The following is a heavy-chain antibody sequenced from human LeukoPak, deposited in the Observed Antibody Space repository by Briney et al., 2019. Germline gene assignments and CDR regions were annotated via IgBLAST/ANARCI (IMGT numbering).Heavy chain of an antibody. D-gene: IGHD5-24*01. J-gene: IGHJ3*02. Sequence: SETLSLTCTVSGGSFSSSSYYWGWIRQPPGKGLEWIGSMYYSGSTYYNASLRSRVTISVDTSKNQFSLKLSSVTAADTAVYYCARHFDRDGYKSNAFDIWGQGTMVTVSS. CDR3: ARHFDRDGYKSNAFDI. CDR1: GGSFSSSSYY. V-gene: IGHV4-39*01. CDR2: MYYSGST.